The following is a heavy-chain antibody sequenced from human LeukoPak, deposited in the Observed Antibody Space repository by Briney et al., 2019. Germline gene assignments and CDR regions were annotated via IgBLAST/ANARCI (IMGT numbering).Heavy chain of an antibody. Sequence: ASVKVSCKASGGTFSSYAISWVRQASGQGLEWMGGIIPIFGTANYAQNFQGRVTITGDKSTSTAYMELSSLRSEDTAVYYCANLLHPSSSGWYLKRAFDIWGQGTMVTVSS. D-gene: IGHD6-19*01. J-gene: IGHJ3*02. CDR3: ANLLHPSSSGWYLKRAFDI. CDR1: GGTFSSYA. V-gene: IGHV1-69*06. CDR2: IIPIFGTA.